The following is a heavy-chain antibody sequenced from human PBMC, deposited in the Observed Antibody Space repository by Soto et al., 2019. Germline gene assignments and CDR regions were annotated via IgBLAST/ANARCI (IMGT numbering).Heavy chain of an antibody. J-gene: IGHJ5*02. D-gene: IGHD1-7*01. CDR2: IYHSGYT. CDR3: ARDSLTGNYFDP. Sequence: QMRLQESGSGLVKPSQTLSLTCAVSGGSISSGGYAWNWIRQPPGKGLEWIGYIYHSGYTSYNPSLKSRVTRSVDKSKNHFSLDLSFVTAADKAVYYCARDSLTGNYFDPWGQGTLVTVSS. CDR1: GGSISSGGYA. V-gene: IGHV4-30-2*01.